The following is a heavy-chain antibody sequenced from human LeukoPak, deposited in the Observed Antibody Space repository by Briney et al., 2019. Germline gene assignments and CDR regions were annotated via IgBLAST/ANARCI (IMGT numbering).Heavy chain of an antibody. V-gene: IGHV1-18*01. Sequence: ASVKVSCKASGYTFTSYGISWVRQAPGQGLEWMEWISAYNGNTNYAQKLQGRVTMTTDTSTSTAYMELRSLRSDDTAVHYCARDRIVVVVAASLEFDYWGQGTLVTVSS. CDR2: ISAYNGNT. CDR1: GYTFTSYG. J-gene: IGHJ4*02. D-gene: IGHD2-15*01. CDR3: ARDRIVVVVAASLEFDY.